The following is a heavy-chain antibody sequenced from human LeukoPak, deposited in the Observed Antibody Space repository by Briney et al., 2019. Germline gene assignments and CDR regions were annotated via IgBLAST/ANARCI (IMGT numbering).Heavy chain of an antibody. Sequence: GGSLRLSCAASGFTFSDFYMSWIRQAPGKGLEWVSYISSSGSTIYYADSVKGRFTVSRDNAKNSLYLQMNSLRAEDTAVYYCARRRYNWNAIDYWGQGTLVTVSS. CDR3: ARRRYNWNAIDY. CDR2: ISSSGSTI. V-gene: IGHV3-11*01. CDR1: GFTFSDFY. J-gene: IGHJ4*02. D-gene: IGHD1-20*01.